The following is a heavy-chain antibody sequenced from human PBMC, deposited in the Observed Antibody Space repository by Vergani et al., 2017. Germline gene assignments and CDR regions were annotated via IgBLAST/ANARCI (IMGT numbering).Heavy chain of an antibody. CDR3: ARDRTYYYDSSGEGDAFDI. CDR2: IKQDGSEK. Sequence: VQLVESGGGVVQPGRSLRLSCAASGFTFSSYWMSWVRQAPGKGLEWVANIKQDGSEKYYVDSVKGRFTISRDNAKNSLYLQMNSLRAEDTAVYYCARDRTYYYDSSGEGDAFDIWGQGTMVTVSS. D-gene: IGHD3-22*01. CDR1: GFTFSSYW. J-gene: IGHJ3*02. V-gene: IGHV3-7*03.